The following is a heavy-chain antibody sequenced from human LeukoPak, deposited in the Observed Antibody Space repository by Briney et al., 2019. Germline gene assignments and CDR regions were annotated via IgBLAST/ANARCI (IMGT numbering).Heavy chain of an antibody. CDR3: ARDSVPIVVVPAALEYYYYYYYMDV. CDR1: GGSISSYY. J-gene: IGHJ6*03. D-gene: IGHD2-2*01. Sequence: PSETLSLTCTVSGGSISSYYWSWIRQPAGKGLDWTGRIYTSGSTNYNPSLKSRVTMQVDTSKNQFSLKLSSVTAAETAVYYCARDSVPIVVVPAALEYYYYYYYMDVWGKGTTVTVSS. V-gene: IGHV4-4*07. CDR2: IYTSGST.